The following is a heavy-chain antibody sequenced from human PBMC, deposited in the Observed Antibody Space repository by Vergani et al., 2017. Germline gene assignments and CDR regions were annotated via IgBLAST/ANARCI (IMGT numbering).Heavy chain of an antibody. CDR2: ISSSSSYI. J-gene: IGHJ4*02. CDR3: ARESYIGSYYGIDY. D-gene: IGHD1-26*01. Sequence: EVQLVESGGGLVKPGGSLRLSCAASGFTFSSYSMNWVRQAPGKGLEWVSSISSSSSYIYYADSVKGRFTISRDNAKNSLYRQMNSLRAEDTAVYYCARESYIGSYYGIDYWGQGTLVTVSS. CDR1: GFTFSSYS. V-gene: IGHV3-21*01.